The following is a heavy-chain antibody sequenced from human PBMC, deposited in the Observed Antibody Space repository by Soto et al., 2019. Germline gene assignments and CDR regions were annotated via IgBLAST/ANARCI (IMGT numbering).Heavy chain of an antibody. D-gene: IGHD5-12*01. CDR2: TYYRSKWYN. CDR1: GDSVSSNSAA. V-gene: IGHV6-1*01. Sequence: QSPTLSLTCAISGDSVSSNSAAWNWIRQSPSRGLEWLGRTYYRSKWYNDYAVSVKSRITINPDTSKNQFSLQLNSVTPEDTAVYYCARDSTHSGYDFGALAFDIWGQGTMVTVSS. J-gene: IGHJ3*02. CDR3: ARDSTHSGYDFGALAFDI.